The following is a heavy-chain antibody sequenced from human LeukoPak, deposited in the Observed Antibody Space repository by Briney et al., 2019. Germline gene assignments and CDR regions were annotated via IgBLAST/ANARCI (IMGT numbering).Heavy chain of an antibody. CDR2: IFYSGST. V-gene: IGHV4-39*01. Sequence: PSETLSPTCTVSGGSISSSSYYWGWIRQPPGKGLEWIGSIFYSGSTYYNPSLKSRVTISVDTSKNQFSLKLSSVTAADTAVYYCASAPSARTTIFGVVINWGQGTLVTVSS. CDR3: ASAPSARTTIFGVVIN. D-gene: IGHD3-3*01. J-gene: IGHJ4*02. CDR1: GGSISSSSYY.